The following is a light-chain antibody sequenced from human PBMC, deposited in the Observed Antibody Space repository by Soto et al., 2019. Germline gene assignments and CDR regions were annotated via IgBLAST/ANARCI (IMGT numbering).Light chain of an antibody. J-gene: IGLJ1*01. CDR3: QSYESSLSVFYV. CDR2: GNS. Sequence: QAVVTQPPSVSGAPGQRVTISCTGSSSNIGAGYDVHWYQQLPGTAPKLLIYGNSNRPSGVPDRFSGSKSGTSASLAITGLQAEDEADYYSQSYESSLSVFYVFGTGTKLTVL. V-gene: IGLV1-40*01. CDR1: SSNIGAGYD.